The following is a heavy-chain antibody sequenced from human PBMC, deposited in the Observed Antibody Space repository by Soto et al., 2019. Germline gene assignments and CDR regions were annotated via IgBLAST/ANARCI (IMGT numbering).Heavy chain of an antibody. CDR1: GESISSSSYY. J-gene: IGHJ4*02. CDR3: ARQRTTVVTQAYFDH. CDR2: IYYGGRT. D-gene: IGHD2-21*02. V-gene: IGHV4-39*01. Sequence: SETLSLTCIVSGESISSSSYYWGWIRQPPGKGLEWIGSIYYGGRTYYNPSFKSRVTISIDTSKNQFSLKLSSVTATDTAVYYCARQRTTVVTQAYFDHWGQGALVTVSS.